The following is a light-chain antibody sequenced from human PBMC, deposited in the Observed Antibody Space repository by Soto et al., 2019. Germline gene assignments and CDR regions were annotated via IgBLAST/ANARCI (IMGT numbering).Light chain of an antibody. CDR3: QQYHSYWT. V-gene: IGKV1-5*01. Sequence: DIQMTQSPSTLSASVGDRVTITCRASQSISSWLAWYQQKPGKAPKLLIYDAYSLESGVPQRFSGSGSGTEFTLTISSLQTDDFSTYYCQQYHSYWTFGQGTKVDIK. CDR1: QSISSW. J-gene: IGKJ1*01. CDR2: DAY.